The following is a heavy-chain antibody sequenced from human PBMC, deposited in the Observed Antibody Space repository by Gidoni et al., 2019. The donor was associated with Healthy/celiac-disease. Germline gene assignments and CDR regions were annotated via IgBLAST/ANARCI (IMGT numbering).Heavy chain of an antibody. CDR3: ARAAFYYYMDV. J-gene: IGHJ6*03. Sequence: ELLLVESGGGLVKPGGSLRPPGAASGLTFTSYSMNWVRQAPGKGLEWVSSISSSSSYIYYADSVKGRFTISRDNAKNSLYLQMNSLRAEDTAVYYCARAAFYYYMDVWGKGTTVTVSS. D-gene: IGHD2-15*01. V-gene: IGHV3-21*01. CDR2: ISSSSSYI. CDR1: GLTFTSYS.